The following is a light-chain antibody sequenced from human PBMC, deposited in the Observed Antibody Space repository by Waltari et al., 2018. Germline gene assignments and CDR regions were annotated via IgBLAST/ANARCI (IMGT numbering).Light chain of an antibody. Sequence: DVQMTQSPFSLSASVGDRVPITCRASQSISSYLNWYQQKPGRAPKLLIYAASSLQSGVPSRFSGSGSGTDFTLTISSLQPEDFATYYCQQSYSTRWTFGQGTKVEIK. CDR1: QSISSY. CDR2: AAS. V-gene: IGKV1-39*01. J-gene: IGKJ1*01. CDR3: QQSYSTRWT.